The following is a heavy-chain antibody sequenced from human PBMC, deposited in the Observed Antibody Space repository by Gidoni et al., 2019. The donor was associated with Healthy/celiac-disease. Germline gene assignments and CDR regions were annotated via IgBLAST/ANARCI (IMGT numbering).Heavy chain of an antibody. D-gene: IGHD4-17*01. CDR2: ISYDGSNK. V-gene: IGHV3-30*04. CDR3: ARAPYGDYPGYFDY. J-gene: IGHJ4*02. Sequence: QVQLVESGGGVVQPGRSLRLSCAASGFTFSSYAMHWVRQAPGKGLEWVAVISYDGSNKYYADSVKGRFTISRDNSKNTLYLQMNSLRAEDTAVYHCARAPYGDYPGYFDYWGQGTLVTVSS. CDR1: GFTFSSYA.